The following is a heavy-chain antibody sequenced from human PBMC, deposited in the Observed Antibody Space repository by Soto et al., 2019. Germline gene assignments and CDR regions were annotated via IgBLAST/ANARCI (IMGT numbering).Heavy chain of an antibody. J-gene: IGHJ4*02. V-gene: IGHV4-31*03. Sequence: QVQLQESGPGLVKPSQTLSLTCTVSGGSISSGGYYWSWIRQHPGKVLEWIGYIYYSGSTYYNPSLKSRLTISVDTSKNQFSLKLSSVTAADTAVYYCARGVTMVRGVIHTPYFDYWGQGTLVTVSS. CDR1: GGSISSGGYY. CDR3: ARGVTMVRGVIHTPYFDY. CDR2: IYYSGST. D-gene: IGHD3-10*01.